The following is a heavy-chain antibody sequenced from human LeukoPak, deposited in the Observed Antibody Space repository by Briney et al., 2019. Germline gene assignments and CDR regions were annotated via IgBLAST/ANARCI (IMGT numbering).Heavy chain of an antibody. Sequence: PGGSLRLSCAASGFTFSSYSMNWVRQAPGKGLEWVSSISSSSSYIYYADSVKGRFTISRDNAKNSLYLQMNSLRAEDTAVYYCERGAYYYDSSGYYRNWFDPWGQGTLVTVSS. CDR3: ERGAYYYDSSGYYRNWFDP. CDR2: ISSSSSYI. J-gene: IGHJ5*02. D-gene: IGHD3-22*01. CDR1: GFTFSSYS. V-gene: IGHV3-21*01.